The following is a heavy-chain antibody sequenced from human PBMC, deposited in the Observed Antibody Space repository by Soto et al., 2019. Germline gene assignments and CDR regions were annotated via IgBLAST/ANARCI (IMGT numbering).Heavy chain of an antibody. Sequence: XETLSLTFTVTGGSISGYYWTWIRQSAGGGLEWIGRIYSSGSTNYNPSLKSRVTISLDTSMNHFSLRLSSVTAADTAVYYCARGQRFSDWFDPWGQGTLVTVSS. D-gene: IGHD3-3*01. V-gene: IGHV4-4*07. CDR3: ARGQRFSDWFDP. CDR1: GGSISGYY. CDR2: IYSSGST. J-gene: IGHJ5*02.